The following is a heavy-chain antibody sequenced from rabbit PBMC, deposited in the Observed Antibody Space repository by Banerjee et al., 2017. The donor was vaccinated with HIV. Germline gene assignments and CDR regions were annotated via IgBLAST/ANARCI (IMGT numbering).Heavy chain of an antibody. D-gene: IGHD6-1*01. J-gene: IGHJ4*01. Sequence: QSLEESGGDLVKPGASLTLTCTASGFSFSSGYYMCWVRQAPGKGLEWIACIYVGSGGNSGITYYASWAKGRFTISKTSSTTVTLQMTSLTAADTATYFCARDGGYAAPNYFFGLWGPGTLVTVS. CDR1: GFSFSSGYY. V-gene: IGHV1S40*01. CDR3: ARDGGYAAPNYFFGL. CDR2: IYVGSGGNSGIT.